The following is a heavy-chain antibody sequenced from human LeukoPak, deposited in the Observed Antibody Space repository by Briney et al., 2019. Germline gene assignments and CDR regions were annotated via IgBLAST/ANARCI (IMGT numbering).Heavy chain of an antibody. D-gene: IGHD2-15*01. CDR2: IIPILGIA. Sequence: GASVKVSCKASGYTFTSYYMHWVRQAPGQGLEWMGRIIPILGIANYAQKFQGRVTITVDKSTSTAYMELSSLRSEDTAVYYCARSGYCSGGSCRSFDYWGQGTLVTVSS. CDR1: GYTFTSYY. J-gene: IGHJ4*02. V-gene: IGHV1-69*02. CDR3: ARSGYCSGGSCRSFDY.